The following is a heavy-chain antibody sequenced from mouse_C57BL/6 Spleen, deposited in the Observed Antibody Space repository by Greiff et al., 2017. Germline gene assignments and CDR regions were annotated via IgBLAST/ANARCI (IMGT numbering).Heavy chain of an antibody. D-gene: IGHD3-3*01. V-gene: IGHV1-55*01. CDR3: AREGTNWYFEV. CDR1: GYTFTSYW. CDR2: IYPGSGST. Sequence: VQLQQPGAELVMPGASVKLSCKASGYTFTSYWITWVKQRPGQGLVWIGDIYPGSGSTNYNEKFKSKATLTVDTSSSTAYMRLSSLTSEGSAVYYWAREGTNWYFEVWGTGTTVTVS. J-gene: IGHJ1*03.